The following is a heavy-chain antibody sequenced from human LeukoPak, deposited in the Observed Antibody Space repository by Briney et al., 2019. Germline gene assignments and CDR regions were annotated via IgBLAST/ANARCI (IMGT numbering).Heavy chain of an antibody. D-gene: IGHD3-10*02. Sequence: GGSLRLSCVASGFTYRSYWMSWVRQAPGKGLEWVANINQDESERDYVESVKGRFTISRDNAKNSLYLQMTNLRVEDTAVYYCARGTMFPYYFDYWGQGTLVTVSS. J-gene: IGHJ4*02. CDR3: ARGTMFPYYFDY. CDR2: INQDESER. CDR1: GFTYRSYW. V-gene: IGHV3-7*01.